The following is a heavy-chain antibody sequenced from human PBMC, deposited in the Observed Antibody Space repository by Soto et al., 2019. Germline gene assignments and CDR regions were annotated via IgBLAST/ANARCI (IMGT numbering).Heavy chain of an antibody. D-gene: IGHD1-26*01. CDR3: AREEGSYYDFDI. V-gene: IGHV4-38-2*02. Sequence: SETLSLTCAVSGYSISSGYYWGWIRQPPGKGLEWIGSIYHSGSTYYNPSLKSRVTISVDTSKNQFSLKLSSVTAADTAVYYCAREEGSYYDFDIWGQGTMVTVS. CDR2: IYHSGST. J-gene: IGHJ3*02. CDR1: GYSISSGYY.